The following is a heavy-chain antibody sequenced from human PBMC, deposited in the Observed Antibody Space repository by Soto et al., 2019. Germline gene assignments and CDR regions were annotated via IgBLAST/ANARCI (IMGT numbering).Heavy chain of an antibody. V-gene: IGHV1-69*05. D-gene: IGHD3-3*01. CDR3: ARDRDYDFWSGSFHYYGIDV. CDR2: IIPIFGTA. Sequence: GASVKVSCKASGGTFSSYAITWVRQAPGQGLECMGGIIPIFGTASYAQKFQGRVTMTRDTSTSTVYMELSSLRSEDTAVYYCARDRDYDFWSGSFHYYGIDVWGQGTTDPVSS. J-gene: IGHJ6*02. CDR1: GGTFSSYA.